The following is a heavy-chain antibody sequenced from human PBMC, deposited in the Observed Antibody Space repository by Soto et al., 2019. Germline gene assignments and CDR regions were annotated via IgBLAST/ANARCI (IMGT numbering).Heavy chain of an antibody. CDR1: GFTFSNYW. Sequence: PGGSLRLSSAASGFTFSNYWMNWVRQAPGRGLEWVANINQDGSDRSYVDSVKGRFTTSRDNAKNSLYLQMNSLRAEDTAVYYCVRGMSPPGIDPSGQGNMVTVSS. D-gene: IGHD1-1*01. V-gene: IGHV3-7*03. CDR3: VRGMSPPGIDP. J-gene: IGHJ5*02. CDR2: INQDGSDR.